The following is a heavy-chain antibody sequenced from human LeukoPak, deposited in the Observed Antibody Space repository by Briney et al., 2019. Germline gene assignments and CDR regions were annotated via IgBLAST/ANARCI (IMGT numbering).Heavy chain of an antibody. J-gene: IGHJ4*02. CDR3: ARDPLYGSGSYYSYYFDY. D-gene: IGHD3-10*01. CDR2: INPNSGGT. V-gene: IGHV1-2*02. Sequence: ASVKVSCKVSGYTFTGYYMHWVRQAPGQGLEWMGWINPNSGGTNYAQKFQGRVTMTRDTSISTAYMELSRLRSDDTAVYYCARDPLYGSGSYYSYYFDYWGQGTLVTVSS. CDR1: GYTFTGYY.